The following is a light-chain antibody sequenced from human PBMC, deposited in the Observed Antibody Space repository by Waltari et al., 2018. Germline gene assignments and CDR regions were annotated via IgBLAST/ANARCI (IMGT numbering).Light chain of an antibody. J-gene: IGKJ1*01. CDR3: QKYGTLPAT. CDR2: DAS. Sequence: EIVLTQSPGSLSLSPGERATLSCRASQSVSKYSAWYQQKPGQAPRLLIYDASIRATGIPDRFSGSGWGTDFSLTISSLEPEDFAVYYCQKYGTLPATFGQGTKVQ. CDR1: QSVSKY. V-gene: IGKV3-20*01.